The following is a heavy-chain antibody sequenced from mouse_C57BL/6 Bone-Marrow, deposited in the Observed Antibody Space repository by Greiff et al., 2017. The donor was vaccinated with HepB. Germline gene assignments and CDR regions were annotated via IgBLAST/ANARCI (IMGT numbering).Heavy chain of an antibody. CDR3: ARPWLLRTPGYFDV. Sequence: VQLQQSVAELVRPGASVKLSCTASGFNFKNTYMHWVKQRPEQGLEWIGRIDPANGNTKYAPKFQGKATITADTSSNTAYLQLSSLTSEDTAIYYCARPWLLRTPGYFDVWGTGTTVTVSS. CDR1: GFNFKNTY. CDR2: IDPANGNT. J-gene: IGHJ1*03. V-gene: IGHV14-3*01. D-gene: IGHD2-3*01.